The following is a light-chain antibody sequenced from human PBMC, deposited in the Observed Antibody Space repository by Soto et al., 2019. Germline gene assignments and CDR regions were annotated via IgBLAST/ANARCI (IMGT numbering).Light chain of an antibody. Sequence: DLVMTQSPLSLPVTPGEPASISCRSSQSLLNSNGFKYLDWYLQKPGQSPQLLIYLGSNRASGVPDRFSGSGSGTDFTLKISRVEAEDVGVYYCMQALQTPNTFGQGTKLEIK. CDR1: QSLLNSNGFKY. V-gene: IGKV2-28*01. J-gene: IGKJ2*01. CDR3: MQALQTPNT. CDR2: LGS.